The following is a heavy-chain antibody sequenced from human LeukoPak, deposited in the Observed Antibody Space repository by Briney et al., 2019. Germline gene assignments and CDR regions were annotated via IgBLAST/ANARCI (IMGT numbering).Heavy chain of an antibody. V-gene: IGHV4-34*01. Sequence: SETLSLTCAVYGGSFSGYYWNWIRQSPGKGLEWIGEINDSGSTIHNPSLKNRVIVSVDTSKNQVSLKVTSLTAADTAVYYCARTLDKGGRDFFDYWGQGTPVTVSS. CDR2: INDSGST. J-gene: IGHJ4*02. CDR1: GGSFSGYY. CDR3: ARTLDKGGRDFFDY. D-gene: IGHD2-2*03.